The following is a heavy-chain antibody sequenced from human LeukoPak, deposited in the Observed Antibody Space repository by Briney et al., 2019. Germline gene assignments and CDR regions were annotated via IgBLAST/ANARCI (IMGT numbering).Heavy chain of an antibody. CDR2: ISWNSGSI. V-gene: IGHV3-9*01. Sequence: GGSLRLSCAASGFTFDDYAMHWVRQAPGKGPEWVSGISWNSGSIGYADSVKGRFTISRDNAKNSLYLQMNSLRAEDTALYYCAKAAMVRYYFDYWGQGTLVTVSS. CDR3: AKAAMVRYYFDY. D-gene: IGHD3-10*01. J-gene: IGHJ4*02. CDR1: GFTFDDYA.